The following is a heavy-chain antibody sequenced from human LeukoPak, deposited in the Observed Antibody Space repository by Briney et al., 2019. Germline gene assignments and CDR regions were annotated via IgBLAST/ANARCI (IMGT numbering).Heavy chain of an antibody. CDR3: ARLDEQWLVPGFDY. D-gene: IGHD6-19*01. Sequence: GESLQISCKGSGSRFTSYWIGWVRQMPGKGLEWMGIIYPGDSDTRYSPSFQGQVTISADKSISTAYLQWSSLKASDTAMYYCARLDEQWLVPGFDYWGQGTLVTVSS. J-gene: IGHJ4*02. CDR1: GSRFTSYW. V-gene: IGHV5-51*01. CDR2: IYPGDSDT.